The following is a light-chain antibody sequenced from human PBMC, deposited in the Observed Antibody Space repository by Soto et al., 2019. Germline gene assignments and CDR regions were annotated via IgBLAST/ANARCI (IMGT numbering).Light chain of an antibody. J-gene: IGKJ1*01. CDR2: GAS. V-gene: IGKV3-20*01. CDR1: QSVSSSY. CDR3: QKYDSSQWT. Sequence: LVRPQSXAILSLSPGERAPLSGRARQSVSSSYLAWYQQKPGQAPRLLIYGASSRATGITDRFSGSGSGKEFTITTSRMQNEDFEVYYCQKYDSSQWTVGQGTQVDIK.